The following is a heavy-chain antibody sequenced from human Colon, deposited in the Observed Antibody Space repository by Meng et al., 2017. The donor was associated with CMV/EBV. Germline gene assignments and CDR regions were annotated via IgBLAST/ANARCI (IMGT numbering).Heavy chain of an antibody. V-gene: IGHV3-74*01. D-gene: IGHD5-18*01. J-gene: IGHJ4*02. CDR1: GFTFSSFW. CDR2: INSDGSST. CDR3: ARETYGYPLY. Sequence: EVQLVESXXXXVXXGGSLRLSCAASGFTFSSFWMHWVRQAPGKGLVWVSRINSDGSSTNYADSVKGRFTISRDNAKNTLYLQMNSLTAEDTAVYYCARETYGYPLYWGQGTLVTVSS.